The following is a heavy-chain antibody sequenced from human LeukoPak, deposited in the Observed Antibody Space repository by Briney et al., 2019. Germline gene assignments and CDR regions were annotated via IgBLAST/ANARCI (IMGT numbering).Heavy chain of an antibody. V-gene: IGHV4-39*01. CDR1: GGSISSSSYY. J-gene: IGHJ4*02. CDR2: IYYSGST. Sequence: SQTLSLTCTVSGGSISSSSYYWGWIRQPPGKGLEWIGSIYYSGSTYYNPSLKSRVTISVDTSKNQFSLKLSSVTAADTAVYYCARQRGDGDTFDYWGQGTLVTVSS. D-gene: IGHD4-17*01. CDR3: ARQRGDGDTFDY.